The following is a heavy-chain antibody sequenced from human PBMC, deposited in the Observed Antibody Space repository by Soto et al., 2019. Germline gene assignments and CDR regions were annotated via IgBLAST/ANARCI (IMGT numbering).Heavy chain of an antibody. CDR2: INHSGST. V-gene: IGHV4-34*01. D-gene: IGHD6-6*01. CDR1: GGSFSGYY. Sequence: SETLSLTCAVYGGSFSGYYWSWIRQPPGKGLEWIGEINHSGSTNYNPSLKSRVTISVDTSKNQFSLKLSSVTAADTAVYYCARGKSSSSSGWFDPWGQGTRVTVSS. CDR3: ARGKSSSSSGWFDP. J-gene: IGHJ5*02.